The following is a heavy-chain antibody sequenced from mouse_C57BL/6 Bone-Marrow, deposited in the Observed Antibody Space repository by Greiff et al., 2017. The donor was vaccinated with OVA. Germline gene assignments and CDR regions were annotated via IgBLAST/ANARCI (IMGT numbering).Heavy chain of an antibody. Sequence: VQLKQSGAELVRPGASVKLSCTASGFNIKDDYMHWVKQRPEQGLEWIGWIDPENGDTEYASKFQGKATITADTSSNTAYLQLSSLTSEDTAVYYCTTAGRQGYFDYWGQGTTLTVSS. CDR2: IDPENGDT. J-gene: IGHJ2*01. CDR3: TTAGRQGYFDY. CDR1: GFNIKDDY. D-gene: IGHD2-12*01. V-gene: IGHV14-4*01.